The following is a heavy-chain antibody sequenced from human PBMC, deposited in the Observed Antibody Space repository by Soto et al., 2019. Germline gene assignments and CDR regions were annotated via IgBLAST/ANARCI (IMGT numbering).Heavy chain of an antibody. V-gene: IGHV4-59*01. CDR2: IYYRGST. CDR3: ARDHGDYFVRRHYFDY. J-gene: IGHJ4*02. CDR1: GGSISSYY. Sequence: SETLSLTCTVSGGSISSYYWSWIRQPPGKGLEWIGYIYYRGSTNYNPSLKSRVTISVDTSKNQFSLELSSVTAADTAVYYCARDHGDYFVRRHYFDYWGQGTLVTVSS. D-gene: IGHD4-17*01.